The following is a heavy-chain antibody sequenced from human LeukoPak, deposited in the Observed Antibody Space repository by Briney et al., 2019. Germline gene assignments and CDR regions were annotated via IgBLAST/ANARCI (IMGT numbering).Heavy chain of an antibody. Sequence: ASVKVSCKASGYTFTSYGISWVRQAPGQGLEWMGWINPNSGGTNYAQKFQGRVTMTRDTSISTAYMELSRLRSDDTAVYYCARGYYGSGSWLTWFDPWGQGTLVTVSS. V-gene: IGHV1-2*02. CDR1: GYTFTSYG. CDR3: ARGYYGSGSWLTWFDP. J-gene: IGHJ5*02. D-gene: IGHD3-10*01. CDR2: INPNSGGT.